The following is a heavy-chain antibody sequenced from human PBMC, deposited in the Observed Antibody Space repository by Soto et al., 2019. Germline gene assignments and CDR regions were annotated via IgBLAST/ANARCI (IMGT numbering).Heavy chain of an antibody. CDR2: IYYSGST. J-gene: IGHJ3*02. V-gene: IGHV4-39*02. CDR1: GGSISSSSYY. Sequence: SETLSLTCTVSGGSISSSSYYWGWIRQPPGKGLEWIGSIYYSGSTYYNPSLKSRVTISVDTSKNQFSLKLSSVTAADTAVYYCARDSRQFLEWLLFGAFDIWGQGTMVTVSS. D-gene: IGHD3-3*01. CDR3: ARDSRQFLEWLLFGAFDI.